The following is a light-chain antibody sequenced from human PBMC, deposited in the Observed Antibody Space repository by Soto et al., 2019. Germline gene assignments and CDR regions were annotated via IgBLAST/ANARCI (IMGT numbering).Light chain of an antibody. Sequence: IQMTQSPSTLSASVGDRVTITCRASQAISNFLAWYQQKPGKVPKLLMYGASTLPSGVPSRFSGSGSGTDFTLTISSLQPEDVATDYCQNYHSAPWTFGQGTKVEIK. CDR1: QAISNF. CDR3: QNYHSAPWT. CDR2: GAS. V-gene: IGKV1-27*01. J-gene: IGKJ1*01.